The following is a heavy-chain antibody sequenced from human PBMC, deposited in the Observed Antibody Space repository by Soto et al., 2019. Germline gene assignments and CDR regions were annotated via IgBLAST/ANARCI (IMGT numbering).Heavy chain of an antibody. V-gene: IGHV1-18*01. D-gene: IGHD4-17*01. J-gene: IGHJ6*02. CDR3: ARDGGTYDYGDYVLPKLQYYYYGMDV. Sequence: GASVKVSCKASGYTFTSYGISWVRQAPGQGLERMGWISAYNGNTNYAQKLQGRVTMTTDTSTSTAYMELRSLISDDTAVYYCARDGGTYDYGDYVLPKLQYYYYGMDVWGQGTTVTVSS. CDR1: GYTFTSYG. CDR2: ISAYNGNT.